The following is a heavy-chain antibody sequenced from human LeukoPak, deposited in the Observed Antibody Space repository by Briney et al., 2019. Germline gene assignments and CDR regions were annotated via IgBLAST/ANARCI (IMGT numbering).Heavy chain of an antibody. CDR3: AKELAVAGTFDY. Sequence: SGGSLRLSXAASGFTFSSYAMSWVRQAPGKGLEWGSAISGSGGSTYYADSVKGRFTISRDNSKNTLYLQMNSLRAEDTAVYYCAKELAVAGTFDYWGQGTPVTVSS. V-gene: IGHV3-23*01. CDR2: ISGSGGST. J-gene: IGHJ4*02. CDR1: GFTFSSYA. D-gene: IGHD6-19*01.